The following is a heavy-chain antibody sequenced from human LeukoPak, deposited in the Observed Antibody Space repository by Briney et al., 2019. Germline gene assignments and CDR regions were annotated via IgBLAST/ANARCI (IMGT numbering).Heavy chain of an antibody. J-gene: IGHJ3*02. D-gene: IGHD1-26*01. V-gene: IGHV1-46*01. CDR3: ARANVVGATTDAFDI. CDR1: GYTFTSYY. CDR2: INPSGGST. Sequence: ASVKVSCKASGYTFTSYYMHWVRQAPGQGLGWMGIINPSGGSTSYAQKFQGRVTMTRDTSTSTVYMELSSLRSEDTAVYYCARANVVGATTDAFDIWGQGTMVTVSS.